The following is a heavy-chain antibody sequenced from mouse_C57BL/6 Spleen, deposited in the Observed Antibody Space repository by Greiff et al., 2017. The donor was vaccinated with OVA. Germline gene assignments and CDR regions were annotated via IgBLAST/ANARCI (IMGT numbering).Heavy chain of an antibody. CDR3: ASGVQDSSGYVGFAS. Sequence: QVQLQQPGAELVMPGASVKLSCKASGYTFTSYWMHWVKQRPGQGLEWIGEIDPSDSYTNYNQKFKGKSTLTVAKSYSNSYMQLCSLSSADSAFYYCASGVQDSSGYVGFASWRHGTLVTVSA. D-gene: IGHD3-2*02. CDR1: GYTFTSYW. V-gene: IGHV1-69*01. J-gene: IGHJ3*01. CDR2: IDPSDSYT.